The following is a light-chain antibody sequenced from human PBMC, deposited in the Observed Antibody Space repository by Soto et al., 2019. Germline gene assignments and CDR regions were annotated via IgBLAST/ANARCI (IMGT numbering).Light chain of an antibody. CDR1: SSDVGGYNY. Sequence: QSVLTQPASVSGSPGQSSTISCTGTSSDVGGYNYVSWYQQHPGKAPKLMIYEVSNRPSRVSNRFSGSKSGNTASLTISGLQAEDEADYYCSSYTRCSTPYVYGTGTKVTVL. V-gene: IGLV2-14*01. CDR3: SSYTRCSTPYV. CDR2: EVS. J-gene: IGLJ1*01.